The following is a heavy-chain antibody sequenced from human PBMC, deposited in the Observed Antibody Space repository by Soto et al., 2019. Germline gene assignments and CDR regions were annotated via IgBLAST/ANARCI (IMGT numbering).Heavy chain of an antibody. J-gene: IGHJ6*02. D-gene: IGHD5-12*01. Sequence: QVQLQESGPGLVKPSQTLSLTCTVSGGSISSGDYYWSWIRQPPGKGLEWIGYIYYSGSTYYNPSLKSRVTISVDTSKNQFSLKLSAVTGADTAVYYCARDMVATIGYYGMDVWGQGTTVTVS. CDR2: IYYSGST. V-gene: IGHV4-30-4*01. CDR1: GGSISSGDYY. CDR3: ARDMVATIGYYGMDV.